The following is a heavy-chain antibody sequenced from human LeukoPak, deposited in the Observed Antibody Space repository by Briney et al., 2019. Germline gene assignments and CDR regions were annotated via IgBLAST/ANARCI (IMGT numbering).Heavy chain of an antibody. CDR1: GGSISSYY. CDR2: IYYSGST. D-gene: IGHD5-18*01. V-gene: IGHV4-59*01. CDR3: ARSGYSYGADAFDI. J-gene: IGHJ3*02. Sequence: SETLSLTCIVSGGSISSYYWSWIRQPPGKGLEWIGYIYYSGSTNYNPSLKSRVTISVDTSKNQFSLKLSSVTAADTAVYYCARSGYSYGADAFDIWGQGTMVTVSS.